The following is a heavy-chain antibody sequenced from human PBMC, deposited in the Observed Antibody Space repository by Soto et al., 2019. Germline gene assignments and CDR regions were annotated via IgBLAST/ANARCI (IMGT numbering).Heavy chain of an antibody. V-gene: IGHV3-74*01. CDR2: IYNDGTYS. CDR1: GFIFKMYW. CDR3: TRGPRPISSGTGAY. D-gene: IGHD6-13*01. Sequence: PGGSLRLSCAASGFIFKMYWMHWVRQSQGKGLVWISRIYNDGTYSDYADSVRGRFTISRVNVNDTLYLQMSNLRAEDSGLYYCTRGPRPISSGTGAYWGQGTQVTVSS. J-gene: IGHJ4*02.